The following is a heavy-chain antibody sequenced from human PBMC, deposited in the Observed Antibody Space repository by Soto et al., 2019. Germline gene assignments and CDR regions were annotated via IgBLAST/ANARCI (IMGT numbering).Heavy chain of an antibody. D-gene: IGHD3-22*01. CDR2: ISAYNGNT. Sequence: GASVKVSCKASGYTFTSYGISCVRQAPGQGLEWMGWISAYNGNTNYAQKLQGRVTMTTDTSTSTAYMELRSLRSDDTAVYYCATESNYDSSGYYHPLLDYWGQGTLVTVSS. CDR3: ATESNYDSSGYYHPLLDY. V-gene: IGHV1-18*01. CDR1: GYTFTSYG. J-gene: IGHJ4*02.